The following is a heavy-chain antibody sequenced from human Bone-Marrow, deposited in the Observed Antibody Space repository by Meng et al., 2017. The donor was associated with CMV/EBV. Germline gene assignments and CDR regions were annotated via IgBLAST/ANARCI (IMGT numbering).Heavy chain of an antibody. CDR2: INHSGST. Sequence: QVQLPQSGAGLLKPSXSLSRTCAADGRSFSGYYWSWIRQPPGKGLEWIGEINHSGSTNYNPSLKSRVTISVDTSKNQFSLKLSSVTAADTAVYYCARGCRDYYDSSGLGGSYYFDDWGQGTLVTVSS. D-gene: IGHD3-22*01. V-gene: IGHV4-34*01. J-gene: IGHJ4*02. CDR1: GRSFSGYY. CDR3: ARGCRDYYDSSGLGGSYYFDD.